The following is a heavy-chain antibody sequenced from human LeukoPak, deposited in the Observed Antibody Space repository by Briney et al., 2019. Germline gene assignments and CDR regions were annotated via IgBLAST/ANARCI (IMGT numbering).Heavy chain of an antibody. Sequence: ASVKVSCKASGYTFTSYGISWVLQAPGQGLEWMGWISAYNGDTKYAQNLQGRVTMTTDTSTTTAYMELRSLRSDDTAVYYCASLILYCSGGSCEIDAFEIWGQGTMVTVSS. D-gene: IGHD2-15*01. CDR2: ISAYNGDT. CDR1: GYTFTSYG. V-gene: IGHV1-18*01. J-gene: IGHJ3*02. CDR3: ASLILYCSGGSCEIDAFEI.